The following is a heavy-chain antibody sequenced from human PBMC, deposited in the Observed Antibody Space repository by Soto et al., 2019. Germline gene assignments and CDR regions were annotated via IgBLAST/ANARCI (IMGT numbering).Heavy chain of an antibody. CDR3: AKDIAVAGDYYYYGMDV. J-gene: IGHJ6*02. Sequence: EVQLVESGGGLVQPGRSLRLSCAASGFTFDDYAMHWVRQAPGKGLEWVSGISWNSGSIGYADSVKGRFTISRDNAKNSLYLLLNSLRADDTALDYCAKDIAVAGDYYYYGMDVWGQGTTVTVSS. V-gene: IGHV3-9*01. CDR1: GFTFDDYA. D-gene: IGHD6-19*01. CDR2: ISWNSGSI.